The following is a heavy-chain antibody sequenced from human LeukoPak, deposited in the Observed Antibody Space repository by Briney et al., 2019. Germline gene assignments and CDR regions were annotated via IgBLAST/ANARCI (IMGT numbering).Heavy chain of an antibody. Sequence: SETLSLTCTVSGGSISSGGYSWSWIRQPPGKGLEWIGYIYHSGNTYYNPSLKSRVTISVGRSKNQFSLKLSSVTAADTAVYFCARQYYYDTSGYYRPDYYYGMDVWGQGTTVTVSS. CDR1: GGSISSGGYS. CDR2: IYHSGNT. J-gene: IGHJ6*02. CDR3: ARQYYYDTSGYYRPDYYYGMDV. V-gene: IGHV4-30-2*01. D-gene: IGHD3-22*01.